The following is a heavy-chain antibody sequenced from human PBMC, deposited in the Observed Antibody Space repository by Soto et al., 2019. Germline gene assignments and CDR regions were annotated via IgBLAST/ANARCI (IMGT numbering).Heavy chain of an antibody. CDR2: INPNSGGT. D-gene: IGHD6-19*01. Sequence: ASVKVSCKASGYTFTGYYMHWVRQAPGQGLEWMGWINPNSGGTNYAQKFQGRVTMTRNTSISTAYMELSSLRSEDTAVYYCAQNGGGSGWYGYYYYGMDVWGQGTTVTVSS. CDR1: GYTFTGYY. V-gene: IGHV1-2*02. J-gene: IGHJ6*02. CDR3: AQNGGGSGWYGYYYYGMDV.